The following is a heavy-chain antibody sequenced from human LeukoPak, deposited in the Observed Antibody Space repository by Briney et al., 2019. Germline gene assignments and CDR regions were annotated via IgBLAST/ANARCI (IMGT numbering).Heavy chain of an antibody. Sequence: GASVKVSCKASGYTFTGYYMHWVRQAPGQGLEWMGIINPSGGSTSNAQKFQGRVTMTRDTSTSTVYMELSRLRSDDTAVYYCARDLPFEGLLEWLLEYWGQGTLVTVSS. V-gene: IGHV1-46*01. CDR3: ARDLPFEGLLEWLLEY. D-gene: IGHD3-3*01. J-gene: IGHJ1*01. CDR1: GYTFTGYY. CDR2: INPSGGST.